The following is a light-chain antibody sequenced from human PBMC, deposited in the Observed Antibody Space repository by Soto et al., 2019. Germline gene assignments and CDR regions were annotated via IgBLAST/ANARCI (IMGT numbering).Light chain of an antibody. J-gene: IGLJ1*01. CDR1: SSDVGGYNY. CDR2: GVS. Sequence: QSALTQPRSVSGSPGQSVTISCTGTSSDVGGYNYVSWYRQYPGKAPKLMIYGVSKRPSGVPDRFSGSTSGNTASLTISRLPADYDPDYSCCSYAASLTSYVFGTGTKVTAL. CDR3: CSYAASLTSYV. V-gene: IGLV2-11*01.